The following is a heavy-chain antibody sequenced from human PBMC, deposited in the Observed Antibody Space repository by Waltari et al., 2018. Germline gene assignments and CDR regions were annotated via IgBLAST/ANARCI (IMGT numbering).Heavy chain of an antibody. CDR2: IYYSGST. CDR3: ASLYSSGWYDAFDI. CDR1: GGSISRYY. D-gene: IGHD6-19*01. J-gene: IGHJ3*02. Sequence: QVQLQESGPGLVKPSETLSLTCTVSGGSISRYYWSWIRQPPGKGLEWIGYIYYSGSTNYNPSLKSRVTIAVDTSKNQFSLKRSSVTAADTAVYYCASLYSSGWYDAFDIWGQGTMVTVSS. V-gene: IGHV4-59*08.